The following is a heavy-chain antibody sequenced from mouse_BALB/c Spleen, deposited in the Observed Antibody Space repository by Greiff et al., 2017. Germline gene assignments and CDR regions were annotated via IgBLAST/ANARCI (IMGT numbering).Heavy chain of an antibody. CDR2: ISSGSSTI. CDR3: ARQGYDYDGYAMDY. D-gene: IGHD2-4*01. V-gene: IGHV5-17*02. CDR1: GFTFSSFG. J-gene: IGHJ4*01. Sequence: EVKLMESGGGLVQPGGSRKLSCAASGFTFSSFGMHWVRQAPEKGLEWVAYISSGSSTIYYADTVKGRFTISRDNPKNTLFLQMTSLRSEDTAMYYCARQGYDYDGYAMDYWGQGTSVTVSS.